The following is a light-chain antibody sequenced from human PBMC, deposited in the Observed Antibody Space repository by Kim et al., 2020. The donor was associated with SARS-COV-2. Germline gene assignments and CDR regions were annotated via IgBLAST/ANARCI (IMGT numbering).Light chain of an antibody. J-gene: IGLJ3*02. V-gene: IGLV8-61*01. CDR2: NTN. CDR3: VLYMGGGIWV. CDR1: SGSVSTNYY. Sequence: GGTATLTCGLSSGSVSTNYYPSWYQQHPGQAPRTLIYNTNTRSSGVPDRFSGSILGNKAALTITGAQADDESDYYCVLYMGGGIWVFGGGTQLTVL.